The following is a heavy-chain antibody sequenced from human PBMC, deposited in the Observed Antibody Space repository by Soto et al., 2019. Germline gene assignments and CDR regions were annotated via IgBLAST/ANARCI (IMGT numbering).Heavy chain of an antibody. CDR2: ISGSGGAT. CDR1: TFTFRNYT. D-gene: IGHD2-21*02. Sequence: EVQLLESGGGLVQPGGSLRLSCAASTFTFRNYTMGWVRQAPRKGLEWVSAISGSGGATHYADSVRGRFTISRDNSKNSLYLQMNSLRDEDTAVYYCARGDYPVVTAGDAFDIWGQGTMVTVSS. J-gene: IGHJ3*02. V-gene: IGHV3-23*01. CDR3: ARGDYPVVTAGDAFDI.